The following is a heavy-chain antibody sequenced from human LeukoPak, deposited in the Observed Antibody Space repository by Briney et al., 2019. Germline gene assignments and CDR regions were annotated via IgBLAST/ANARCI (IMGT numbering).Heavy chain of an antibody. D-gene: IGHD3-22*01. Sequence: ASVNVSCKASGYTFTSYYMHWVRQAPGQGLEWMGIINPSGGSTSYAQKFQGRVTMTRDTSTSTVYMELSSLRSEDTAVYYCARTLMGYYDSSGYQGYYGMDVWGQGTTVTVSS. V-gene: IGHV1-46*01. CDR2: INPSGGST. CDR3: ARTLMGYYDSSGYQGYYGMDV. CDR1: GYTFTSYY. J-gene: IGHJ6*02.